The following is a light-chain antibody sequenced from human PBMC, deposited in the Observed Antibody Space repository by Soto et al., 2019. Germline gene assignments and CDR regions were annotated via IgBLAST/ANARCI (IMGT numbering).Light chain of an antibody. J-gene: IGKJ1*01. CDR1: QSVNRN. CDR2: AAS. V-gene: IGKV3-15*01. Sequence: EIVMTQSPATLSVSPGERATLSCRASQSVNRNLACYQQKPGQAPRILIYAASTRGTGIPAMFSGSGSETECTLTISSLQSEDFAVYYCQQYNNWWTFGQGTKVEI. CDR3: QQYNNWWT.